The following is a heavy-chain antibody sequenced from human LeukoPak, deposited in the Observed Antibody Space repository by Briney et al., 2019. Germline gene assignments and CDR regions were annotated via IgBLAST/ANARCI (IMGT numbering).Heavy chain of an antibody. CDR1: GFTVSSNY. CDR2: IYSGGST. CDR3: ARDLRTVTTTPYYFDY. Sequence: GGSLRLSCAASGFTVSSNYMSWVRQAPGKGLEWVSVIYSGGSTYYADSVKDRFTISRDNSKNTLYLQMNSLRAEDTAVYYCARDLRTVTTTPYYFDYWGQGTLVTVSS. V-gene: IGHV3-53*01. D-gene: IGHD4-17*01. J-gene: IGHJ4*02.